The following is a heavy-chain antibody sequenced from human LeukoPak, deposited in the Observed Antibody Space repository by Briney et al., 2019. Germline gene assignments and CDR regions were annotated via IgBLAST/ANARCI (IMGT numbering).Heavy chain of an antibody. CDR1: GFTFSGHY. CDR3: TRCEQRYYDI. D-gene: IGHD3-9*01. J-gene: IGHJ4*02. CDR2: ITNKATSYTT. Sequence: GGSLRLSCAASGFTFSGHYMDWVRQAPGKGLEWVGRITNKATSYTTEYAASVKGRFTISRDDSKNSLYLQMDSLKTEDSAVYYCTRCEQRYYDIWGQGTLVTVSS. V-gene: IGHV3-72*01.